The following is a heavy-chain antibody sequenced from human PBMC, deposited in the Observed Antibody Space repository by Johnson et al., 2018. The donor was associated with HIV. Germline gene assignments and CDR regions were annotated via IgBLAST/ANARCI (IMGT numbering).Heavy chain of an antibody. V-gene: IGHV3-7*02. CDR3: ARSGPNWAFDF. J-gene: IGHJ3*01. D-gene: IGHD1-1*01. CDR2: IKYDGSDK. CDR1: GFTFSDYW. Sequence: VQLVESGGGLVQPGGSLRLSCGASGFTFSDYWMSWVRQAPGKGLEWVASIKYDGSDKYYVDAVKGRLIISRDNVNNSVYLQMNSLRAEDTAVYYCARSGPNWAFDFWGQGTMVTVSS.